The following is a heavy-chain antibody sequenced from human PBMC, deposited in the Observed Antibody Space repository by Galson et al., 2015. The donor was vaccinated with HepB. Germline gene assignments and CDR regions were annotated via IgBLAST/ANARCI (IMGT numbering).Heavy chain of an antibody. Sequence: SVKVSCKASGGTFSNYAINWVRQAPGQGLDWMGGIIPVFATTNYAQKFQGRVTITADEFTSTAYMELSGLTSEDTAVYYCARAPIRPVGGASDIWGQGTMVTVSS. V-gene: IGHV1-69*13. J-gene: IGHJ3*02. CDR1: GGTFSNYA. CDR2: IIPVFATT. CDR3: ARAPIRPVGGASDI.